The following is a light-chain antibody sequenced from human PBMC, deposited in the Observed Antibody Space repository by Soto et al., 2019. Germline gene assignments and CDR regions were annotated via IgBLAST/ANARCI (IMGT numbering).Light chain of an antibody. V-gene: IGKV2-28*01. CDR3: MQGLQTPYT. CDR1: QSVVHSNGYNY. J-gene: IGKJ2*01. CDR2: LGS. Sequence: DLVMTQSPLSLPVTPGEPASISCRSSQSVVHSNGYNYLDWYLQKLGQSTQLLIYLGSNRASGVPDRFSGGGSGTDFTLKISRVEGEDVWLYYCMQGLQTPYTFGQGTKLEIK.